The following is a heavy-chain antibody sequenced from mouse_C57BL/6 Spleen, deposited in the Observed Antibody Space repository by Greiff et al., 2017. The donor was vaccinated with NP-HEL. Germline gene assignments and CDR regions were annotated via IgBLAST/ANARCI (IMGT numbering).Heavy chain of an antibody. CDR2: ISYDGSN. V-gene: IGHV3-6*01. D-gene: IGHD2-3*01. J-gene: IGHJ2*01. CDR1: GYSITSGYY. CDR3: ARESYEHEGYFDY. Sequence: EVQLQESGPGLVKPSQSLSLTCSVTGYSITSGYYWNWIRQFPGNHMEWMGYISYDGSNNYNPSFKNRISITRDTSKNQFFLKLNSVTTEDTATYYCARESYEHEGYFDYWGQGTTLTVSS.